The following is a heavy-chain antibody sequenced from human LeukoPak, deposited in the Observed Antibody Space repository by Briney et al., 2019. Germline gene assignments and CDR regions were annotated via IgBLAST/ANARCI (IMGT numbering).Heavy chain of an antibody. Sequence: PSETLSLTCAVYGGSFSGYYWSWIRQPPGKGLEWIGEINHSGSTNYNPSLKSRGTISVDTSKNQFSLKLSSVTAADTAVYYCARLGGSGWLHWGQGTLVTVSS. CDR3: ARLGGSGWLH. J-gene: IGHJ4*02. D-gene: IGHD6-19*01. CDR1: GGSFSGYY. CDR2: INHSGST. V-gene: IGHV4-34*01.